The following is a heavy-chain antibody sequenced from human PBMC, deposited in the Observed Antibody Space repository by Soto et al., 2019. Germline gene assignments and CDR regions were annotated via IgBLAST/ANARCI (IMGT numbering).Heavy chain of an antibody. CDR3: VRELGGLDL. J-gene: IGHJ4*02. Sequence: QVRPVESGGALVKAGGSLRLSCAVSGFTFSDYYMSWIRQAPGKGLEWVSYITSSGDFTNYADSVKGRFTISRDNVKNSLYLQMNSLETEDTAVYYCVRELGGLDLWGQGTLVTVSS. CDR2: ITSSGDFT. D-gene: IGHD2-15*01. V-gene: IGHV3-11*05. CDR1: GFTFSDYY.